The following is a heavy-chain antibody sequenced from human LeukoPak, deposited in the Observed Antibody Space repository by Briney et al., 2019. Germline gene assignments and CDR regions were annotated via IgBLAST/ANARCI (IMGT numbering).Heavy chain of an antibody. CDR1: GGSISSSSYY. J-gene: IGHJ4*02. CDR3: ARHEPAEWLLSIY. Sequence: SETLSLTCTVSGGSISSSSYYWGWIRQPPGKGLEWIGSIYYSGSTYYNPSLKSRVTISVDTSKNQFSLKLSSVTAADTAVYYCARHEPAEWLLSIYWGQGTLVTVSS. CDR2: IYYSGST. D-gene: IGHD3-3*01. V-gene: IGHV4-39*01.